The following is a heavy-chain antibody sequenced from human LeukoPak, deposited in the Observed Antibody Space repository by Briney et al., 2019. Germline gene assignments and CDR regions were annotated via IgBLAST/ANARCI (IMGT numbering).Heavy chain of an antibody. V-gene: IGHV3-33*01. CDR3: ARDLSXYGDYVXXXDI. D-gene: IGHD4-17*01. CDR1: GYTFTGYY. CDR2: IWYDGSNK. Sequence: SCKASGYTFTGYYMHWVRQAPGKGLEWVAVIWYDGSNKYYADSVKGRFTISRDNSKNTLYLQMNSLRAEDTAVYYCARDLSXYGDYVXXXDIWGQGTMVTVSS. J-gene: IGHJ3*02.